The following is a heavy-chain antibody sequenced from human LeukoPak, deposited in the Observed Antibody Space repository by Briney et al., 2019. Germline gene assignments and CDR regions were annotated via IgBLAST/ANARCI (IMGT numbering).Heavy chain of an antibody. J-gene: IGHJ4*02. CDR1: GGSFSGYY. CDR3: ARAGWAIVATSFDY. V-gene: IGHV4-34*01. D-gene: IGHD5-12*01. Sequence: ETLSLTCAVYGGSFSGYYWSWIRQPPGKGLEWIGEINHSGSTNYNPSLKSRVTISVDASKNQFSLKLSSVTAADTAVYYCARAGWAIVATSFDYWGQGTLVTVSS. CDR2: INHSGST.